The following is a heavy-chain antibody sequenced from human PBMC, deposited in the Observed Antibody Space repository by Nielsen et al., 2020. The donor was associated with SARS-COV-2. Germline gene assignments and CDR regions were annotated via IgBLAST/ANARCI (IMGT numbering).Heavy chain of an antibody. CDR2: IGTTGDT. D-gene: IGHD2-21*01. V-gene: IGHV3-13*04. CDR3: ARVVGNWFDP. J-gene: IGHJ5*02. CDR1: GFTFSSYD. Sequence: GESLKISCVASGFTFSSYDMHWVRQATGRGLEWVSGIGTTGDTAYRDSVKGRFTISREDAKNSFYLQMNSLRADDTAVYHCARVVGNWFDPWGQGTLVTVSS.